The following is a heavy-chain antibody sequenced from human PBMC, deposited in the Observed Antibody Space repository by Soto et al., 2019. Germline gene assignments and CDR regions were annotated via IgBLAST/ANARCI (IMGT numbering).Heavy chain of an antibody. CDR3: ARGPRLLWFGTRTYYYGMDV. CDR1: GFLFCSYS. D-gene: IGHD3-10*01. V-gene: IGHV3-48*01. Sequence: GGSLRLSCAASGFLFCSYSMNWVRQAPGKGLEWVSYISSSSSTIYYADSVKGRFTISRDNSKNTLYLQMNSLRAEDTAVYYSARGPRLLWFGTRTYYYGMDVWGQGTTVTVSS. J-gene: IGHJ6*02. CDR2: ISSSSSTI.